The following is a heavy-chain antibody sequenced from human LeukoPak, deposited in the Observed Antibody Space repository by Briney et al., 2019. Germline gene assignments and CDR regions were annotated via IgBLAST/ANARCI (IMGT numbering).Heavy chain of an antibody. CDR1: GFTFSSYG. Sequence: GGSLRLSCAASGFTFSSYGMHWVRQAPGKGLEWVAVTSYDGSNKYYADSVKGRFTISRDNSKNTLYLQMNSLRAEDTAVYYCAKDGGVAADYYYGMDVWGQGTTVTVSS. CDR2: TSYDGSNK. CDR3: AKDGGVAADYYYGMDV. V-gene: IGHV3-30*18. D-gene: IGHD2-15*01. J-gene: IGHJ6*02.